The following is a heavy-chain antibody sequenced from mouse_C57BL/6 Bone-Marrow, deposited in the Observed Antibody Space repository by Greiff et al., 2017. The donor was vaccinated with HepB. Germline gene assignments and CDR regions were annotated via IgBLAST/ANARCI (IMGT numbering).Heavy chain of an antibody. CDR3: ARSYYEYDGRGGYAMDY. CDR2: INPSTGGT. CDR1: GYSFTGYY. Sequence: EVQLVESGPELVKPGASVKISCKASGYSFTGYYMNWVKQSPEKSLEWIGEINPSTGGTTYNQKFKAKATLTVDKSSSTAYMQLKSLTSEDSAVYYCARSYYEYDGRGGYAMDYWGQGTSVTVSS. V-gene: IGHV1-42*01. D-gene: IGHD2-4*01. J-gene: IGHJ4*01.